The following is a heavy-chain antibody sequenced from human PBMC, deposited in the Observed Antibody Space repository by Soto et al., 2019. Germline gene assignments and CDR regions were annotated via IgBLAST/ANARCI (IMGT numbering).Heavy chain of an antibody. D-gene: IGHD2-2*02. J-gene: IGHJ6*02. V-gene: IGHV3-21*01. Sequence: VGSLRLSCVGSGFTFSTYSINWVRQAPGKGLEWVSSISSRSDIYYADSVKGRFTISRDNAKNSASLQMNSLRAEDTAVYYCAREYTAWPLAYGLDVWGQGTTVTVSS. CDR2: ISSRSDI. CDR1: GFTFSTYS. CDR3: AREYTAWPLAYGLDV.